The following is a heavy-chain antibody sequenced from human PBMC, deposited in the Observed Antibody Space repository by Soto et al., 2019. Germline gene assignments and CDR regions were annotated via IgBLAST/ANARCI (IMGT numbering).Heavy chain of an antibody. V-gene: IGHV3-23*01. Sequence: GGSLRLSCAASGFTFSSYAMSWVRQAPGKGLEWVSAISGSGGSTYYADSVKGRFTISRDNSKNMLYLQLNSLRAEDMAVYYRAKDTSKCSSTSCYVFDYWGQGTLVTVSS. J-gene: IGHJ4*02. CDR2: ISGSGGST. CDR3: AKDTSKCSSTSCYVFDY. CDR1: GFTFSSYA. D-gene: IGHD2-2*01.